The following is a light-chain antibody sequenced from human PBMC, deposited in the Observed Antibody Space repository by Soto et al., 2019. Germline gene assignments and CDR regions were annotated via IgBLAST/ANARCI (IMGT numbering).Light chain of an antibody. V-gene: IGKV1-5*01. Sequence: DIQMTQSPSTLSASVRERVTITCRASQSITTWLAWYQQKPGKAPKLLIYDVSTLHSGVPSRFSGSGSGTEFTLTISSLQADDFATYYFQQYNSYPCTFPQVTKV. J-gene: IGKJ1*01. CDR1: QSITTW. CDR2: DVS. CDR3: QQYNSYPCT.